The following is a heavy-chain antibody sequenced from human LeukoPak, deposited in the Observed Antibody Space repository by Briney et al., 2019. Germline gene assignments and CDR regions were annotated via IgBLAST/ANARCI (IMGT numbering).Heavy chain of an antibody. CDR2: ISSSGSTI. Sequence: PGGSLRLSCAASGFTFSDYYMSWIRQAPGKGLEWVSYISSSGSTIYYADSVKGRFTISRDNAKNSLYLQMNSLRAEDTAVYYCAREEPYGSGSYYKEGLEFDYWGQGTLVTVSS. D-gene: IGHD3-10*01. J-gene: IGHJ4*02. CDR1: GFTFSDYY. V-gene: IGHV3-11*01. CDR3: AREEPYGSGSYYKEGLEFDY.